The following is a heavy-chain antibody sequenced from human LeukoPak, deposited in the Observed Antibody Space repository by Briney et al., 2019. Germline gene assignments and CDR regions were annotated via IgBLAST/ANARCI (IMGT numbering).Heavy chain of an antibody. V-gene: IGHV3-30*18. CDR1: GFTFSSYG. Sequence: GGSLRLSCAASGFTFSSYGMHWVRQAPGKGLEWVAVISYDGSNKHYADSVKGRFTISRDNSKNTLYLQMNSLRAEDTAVYYCAKGAAAAPFDYWGQGTLVTVSS. CDR2: ISYDGSNK. CDR3: AKGAAAAPFDY. D-gene: IGHD6-13*01. J-gene: IGHJ4*02.